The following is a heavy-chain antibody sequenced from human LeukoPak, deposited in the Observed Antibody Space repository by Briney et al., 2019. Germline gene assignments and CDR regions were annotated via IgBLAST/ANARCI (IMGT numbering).Heavy chain of an antibody. CDR3: ASYDPDSSSWYHFDY. CDR1: GFTFSSYG. D-gene: IGHD6-13*01. V-gene: IGHV3-33*01. Sequence: GGSLRLSCAASGFTFSSYGMHWVRQAPGKGLEWVAVIWYDGSNKYYADSVKGRFTISRDNSKNTLYLQMNSLRAGDTAVYYCASYDPDSSSWYHFDYWGQGTLVTVSS. J-gene: IGHJ4*02. CDR2: IWYDGSNK.